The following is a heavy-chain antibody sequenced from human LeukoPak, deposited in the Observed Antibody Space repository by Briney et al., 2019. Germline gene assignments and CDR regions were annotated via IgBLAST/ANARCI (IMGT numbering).Heavy chain of an antibody. Sequence: GASLRLSCAASGFTFSSYAMSWARQAPGKGLEWVSGISGSGGSTYYADSVKGRFTISRDNSKKTLYLQMNSLRAEDTAVYYCAKERYGDYDNWFDPWGQGTLVTVSS. CDR1: GFTFSSYA. V-gene: IGHV3-23*01. D-gene: IGHD4-17*01. CDR3: AKERYGDYDNWFDP. CDR2: ISGSGGST. J-gene: IGHJ5*02.